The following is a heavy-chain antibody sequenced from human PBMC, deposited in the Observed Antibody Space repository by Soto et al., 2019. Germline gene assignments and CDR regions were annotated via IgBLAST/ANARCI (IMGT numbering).Heavy chain of an antibody. Sequence: SETLSLTCTVSGGSISNYYWSWIRQPAGRGLEWIGRIYSSGSTNYNPSLKSRVTISVDTSKNQFSLKLSSVTAADTAVYYCARAQYDDSSAYFDYWGQGTLVTVSS. D-gene: IGHD3-22*01. CDR3: ARAQYDDSSAYFDY. CDR1: GGSISNYY. CDR2: IYSSGST. V-gene: IGHV4-4*07. J-gene: IGHJ4*02.